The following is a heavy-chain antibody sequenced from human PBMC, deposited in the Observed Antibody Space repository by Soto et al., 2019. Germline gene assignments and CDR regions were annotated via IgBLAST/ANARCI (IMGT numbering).Heavy chain of an antibody. CDR2: ISGSGGST. J-gene: IGHJ6*04. D-gene: IGHD3-3*01. CDR3: AKDRTFSFWSGYFPS. Sequence: GGSLRLSCAASGFTFSSYAMSWVRQAPGKGLERVSAISGSGGSTYYADSVKGRFTISRDNSKNTLYLQMNSLRAEDTAVYYCAKDRTFSFWSGYFPSWGKGTTVTVSS. V-gene: IGHV3-23*01. CDR1: GFTFSSYA.